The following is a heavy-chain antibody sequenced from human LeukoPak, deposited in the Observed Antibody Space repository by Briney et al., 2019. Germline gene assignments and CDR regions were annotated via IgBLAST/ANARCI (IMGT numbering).Heavy chain of an antibody. D-gene: IGHD6-13*01. CDR1: GFTFDDYA. V-gene: IGHV3-9*01. J-gene: IGHJ4*02. Sequence: PGRSLRLSCAASGFTFDDYAMHWVRQAPGKGLEWVSGISWNSGSIGYADSVKGRFTISRDNAKNSLYLQMNSLRAEDTALYYCAKQLVAGTFDYWGQGTLVTVSS. CDR3: AKQLVAGTFDY. CDR2: ISWNSGSI.